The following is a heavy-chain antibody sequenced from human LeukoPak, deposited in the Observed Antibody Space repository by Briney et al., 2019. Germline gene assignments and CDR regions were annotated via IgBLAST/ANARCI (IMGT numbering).Heavy chain of an antibody. CDR1: GGSFSGYY. D-gene: IGHD2-2*01. CDR2: INHSGST. Sequence: SETLSLTCAVYGGSFSGYYWSWIRQPPGKGLEWIGEINHSGSTNYNPSLKSRVTISVDTSKNQFSLKLSSVTAADTAVYYCARVVVVPAAIIEGQDNWFDPWGQGTLVTVSS. J-gene: IGHJ5*02. V-gene: IGHV4-34*01. CDR3: ARVVVVPAAIIEGQDNWFDP.